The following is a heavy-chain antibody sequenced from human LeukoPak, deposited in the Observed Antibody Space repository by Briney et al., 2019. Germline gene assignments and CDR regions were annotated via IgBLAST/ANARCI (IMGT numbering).Heavy chain of an antibody. CDR2: IYHSGSP. Sequence: PSETLSLTCNVSGVSISSGAYYWSWIRQPPGKGLEWIGNIYHSGSPYYDPSLKSRVTTSLDRSKNQFSLKLSSVTAADTAVYYCARGSLVTYYYDSSGPKTRGYFHYWGQGTLVTVSS. D-gene: IGHD3-22*01. CDR3: ARGSLVTYYYDSSGPKTRGYFHY. V-gene: IGHV4-30-2*01. CDR1: GVSISSGAYY. J-gene: IGHJ4*02.